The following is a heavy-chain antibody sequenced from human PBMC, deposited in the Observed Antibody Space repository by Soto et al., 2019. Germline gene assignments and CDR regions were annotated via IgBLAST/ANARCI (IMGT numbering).Heavy chain of an antibody. J-gene: IGHJ4*02. CDR2: ISGSGGST. CDR3: AKEQAHSIADTSSSYDY. Sequence: EVQMLEYGGGLVEAGGSLRLSCAASGFTFSYYPMTWVRQAPGKGLEWVSSISGSGGSTYYPDSGKGRFTISRDNSKSTLYLQMNSLRAEDPAVYYCAKEQAHSIADTSSSYDYWGQGTLVTVSS. V-gene: IGHV3-23*01. D-gene: IGHD2-2*01. CDR1: GFTFSYYP.